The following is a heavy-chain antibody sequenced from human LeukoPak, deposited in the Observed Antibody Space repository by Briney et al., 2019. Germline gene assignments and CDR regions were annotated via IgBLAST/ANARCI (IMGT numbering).Heavy chain of an antibody. D-gene: IGHD6-19*01. V-gene: IGHV3-23*01. CDR1: GFTFSSYA. J-gene: IGHJ4*02. Sequence: GGSLRLSCAASGFTFSSYAMSWVRQAPGKGLEWVSAISGSGSSTYYADSVKGRFTISRDNSKNTLYLQMNSLRAEDTAVYYCAKRGRIAVAGPLDYWGQGTLVTVSS. CDR3: AKRGRIAVAGPLDY. CDR2: ISGSGSST.